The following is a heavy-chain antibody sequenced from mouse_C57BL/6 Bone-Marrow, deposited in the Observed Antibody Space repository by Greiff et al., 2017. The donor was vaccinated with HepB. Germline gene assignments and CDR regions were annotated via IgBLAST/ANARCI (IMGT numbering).Heavy chain of an antibody. D-gene: IGHD2-3*01. J-gene: IGHJ4*01. V-gene: IGHV1-54*01. CDR2: INPGSGGT. Sequence: VQLQQSGAELVRPGTSVKVSCKASGYAFTNYLIEWVKQRPGQGLEWIGVINPGSGGTNYNEKFKGKATLTADKSSSTAYMQLSSLTSEDSAVYFCARTPGDGCYPYYAMDYWGQGTSVTVSS. CDR3: ARTPGDGCYPYYAMDY. CDR1: GYAFTNYL.